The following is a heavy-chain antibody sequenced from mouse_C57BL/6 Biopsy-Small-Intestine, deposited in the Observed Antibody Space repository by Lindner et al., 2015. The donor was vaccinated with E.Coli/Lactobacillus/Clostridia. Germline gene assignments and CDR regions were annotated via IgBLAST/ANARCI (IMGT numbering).Heavy chain of an antibody. CDR3: ARGTNVAQPYHFDH. V-gene: IGHV1S14*01. D-gene: IGHD3-1*01. CDR2: IIPIFGTV. CDR1: GGTFSNNA. J-gene: IGHJ4*01. Sequence: SVKVSCKASGGTFSNNAFNWVRQAPGQGLEWMGGIIPIFGTVNYALKFQGRVTISADGFTSTAYMELNSLRSEDTAVYYCARGTNVAQPYHFDHWGQGTLVTVSS.